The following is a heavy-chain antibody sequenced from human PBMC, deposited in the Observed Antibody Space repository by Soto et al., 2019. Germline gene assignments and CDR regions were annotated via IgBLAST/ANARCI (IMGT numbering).Heavy chain of an antibody. V-gene: IGHV4-59*01. D-gene: IGHD6-19*01. CDR2: IYYSGST. CDR3: ARDSTKGGGGWPEYFQH. J-gene: IGHJ1*01. CDR1: GGSISSYY. Sequence: SETLSLTCTVSGGSISSYYWSWIRQPPGKGLEWIGYIYYSGSTNYNPSLKSRVTISVDTSKNQFSLKLSSVTAADTAVYYCARDSTKGGGGWPEYFQHWGQGTLVTVSS.